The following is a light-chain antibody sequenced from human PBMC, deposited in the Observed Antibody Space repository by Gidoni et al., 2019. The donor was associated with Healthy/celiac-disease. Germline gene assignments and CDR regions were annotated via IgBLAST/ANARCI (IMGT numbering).Light chain of an antibody. Sequence: DVGMTQSPLSLPVTLGQPASISCRSSQSLGYSDGNTYLNWFQQRPGQSPRRLIYKVSNRDSVVPDRFSGSGSGTDFTLKISMVEAEYVGVYYCMQGTHWPPGTFGQGTKLEIK. V-gene: IGKV2-30*01. CDR2: KVS. CDR3: MQGTHWPPGT. CDR1: QSLGYSDGNTY. J-gene: IGKJ2*02.